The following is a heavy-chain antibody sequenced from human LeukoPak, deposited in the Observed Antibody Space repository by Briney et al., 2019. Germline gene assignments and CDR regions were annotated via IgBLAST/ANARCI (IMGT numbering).Heavy chain of an antibody. D-gene: IGHD2-15*01. J-gene: IGHJ4*02. CDR3: ARDFGLGYCSGGSCYSGTWVGSYYGLYFDY. V-gene: IGHV1-2*02. CDR1: GYTFTGYY. CDR2: INPNSGGT. Sequence: GASVKVSCKASGYTFTGYYMHWVRQAPGQGLEWMGWINPNSGGTNYAQKFQGRVTMTRDTSISTAYMELSRLRSDDTAVYYCARDFGLGYCSGGSCYSGTWVGSYYGLYFDYWGQGTLVTVSS.